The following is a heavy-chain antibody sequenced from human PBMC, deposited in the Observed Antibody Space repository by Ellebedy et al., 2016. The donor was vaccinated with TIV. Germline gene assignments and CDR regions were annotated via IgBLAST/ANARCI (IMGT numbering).Heavy chain of an antibody. CDR3: AKLDSSGYYYGRFDY. V-gene: IGHV3-23*01. Sequence: GGSLRLSCAASGFTFRNFAMTWVRQAPGRGLEWVSSISSSGVSTDYADSVMGRVTISRDNSKNTLYLQMNSLRADDTALYYCAKLDSSGYYYGRFDYWGQGTLVTVSS. CDR2: ISSSGVST. CDR1: GFTFRNFA. D-gene: IGHD3-22*01. J-gene: IGHJ4*02.